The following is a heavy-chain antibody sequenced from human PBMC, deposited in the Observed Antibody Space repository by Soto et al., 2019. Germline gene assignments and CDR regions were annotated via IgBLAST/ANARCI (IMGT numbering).Heavy chain of an antibody. CDR1: GGSITSRSYY. D-gene: IGHD6-6*01. Sequence: SETLSLTCAVSGGSITSRSYYRGWVRQSPGKGLEWIGSIYYSGSTYHSPSLSRRLTMSVDTSKSQFSLRLRSVTAADTAVYYCARVISSSSSLGLPYYYYGLDVWGQGTTVTLSS. V-gene: IGHV4-39*01. CDR3: ARVISSSSSLGLPYYYYGLDV. CDR2: IYYSGST. J-gene: IGHJ6*02.